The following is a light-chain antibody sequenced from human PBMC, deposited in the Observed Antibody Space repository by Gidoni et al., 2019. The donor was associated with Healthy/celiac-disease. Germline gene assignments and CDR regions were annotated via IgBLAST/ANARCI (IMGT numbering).Light chain of an antibody. CDR2: AAS. CDR1: QSISSY. J-gene: IGKJ3*01. V-gene: IGKV1-39*01. Sequence: ILMTQSPSSLSASVVDRVTITCRASQSISSYLNWYQQKPGKAPKLLIYAASSLQSGVPSRFSGSGSGTDFTLTISSLQPEDFATYYCQQSYSTPPLTFGPGTKVEIK. CDR3: QQSYSTPPLT.